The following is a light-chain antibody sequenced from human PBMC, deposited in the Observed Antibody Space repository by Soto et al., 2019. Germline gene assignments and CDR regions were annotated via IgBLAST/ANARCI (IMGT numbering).Light chain of an antibody. Sequence: DIQMTQSPSTLSASVGDXVAITCRASQSVSGWLAWYQQKPGKVPKLLIYQASTLEDGVPSRFSGSGSGTEFTLTISSLQPDDSATYYCQHYNDYSYTFGPGTNLEIK. J-gene: IGKJ2*01. CDR3: QHYNDYSYT. CDR2: QAS. CDR1: QSVSGW. V-gene: IGKV1-5*03.